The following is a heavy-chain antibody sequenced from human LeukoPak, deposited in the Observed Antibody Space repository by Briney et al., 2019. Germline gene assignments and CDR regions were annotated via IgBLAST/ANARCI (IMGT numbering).Heavy chain of an antibody. V-gene: IGHV1-24*01. CDR1: GYTLTEIS. CDR2: FDPEDGET. J-gene: IGHJ4*02. CDR3: APRARRGDY. Sequence: ASVNVSCKVSGYTLTEISMHWVRQAAGKGLEWMGGFDPEDGETIYAQKFQGRVTMTEDTSTDTAYMELSSLRSEDTAVYYCAPRARRGDYWGQGTLVTVSS.